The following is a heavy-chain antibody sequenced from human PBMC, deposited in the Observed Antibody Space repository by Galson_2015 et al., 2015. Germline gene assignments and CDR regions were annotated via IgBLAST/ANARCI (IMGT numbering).Heavy chain of an antibody. Sequence: SLRLSCAASGFTFSSYEMNWVRQAPGKGLEWVSYISSSGSTIYYADSVKGRFTISRDNAKNSLYLQMNSLRAEDTAVYYCAREGYDYGDSDARYYDSSGYYLSSLDGWGKGTPVTVSS. D-gene: IGHD3-22*01. J-gene: IGHJ6*04. CDR3: AREGYDYGDSDARYYDSSGYYLSSLDG. CDR1: GFTFSSYE. V-gene: IGHV3-48*03. CDR2: ISSSGSTI.